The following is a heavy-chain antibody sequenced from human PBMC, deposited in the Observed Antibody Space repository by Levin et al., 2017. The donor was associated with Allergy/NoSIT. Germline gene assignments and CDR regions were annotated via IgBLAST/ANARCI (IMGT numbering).Heavy chain of an antibody. CDR2: ITGTSGTT. V-gene: IGHV3-23*01. D-gene: IGHD2-21*01. CDR3: AKSDCDEGVCVHGAY. CDR1: GFTFSNYA. J-gene: IGHJ4*02. Sequence: PGGSLRLSCAASGFTFSNYAMNWVRQAPGKGLEWVSVITGTSGTTYYLDSVKGRFTTSRDNSKNTLYLQMDSLRAEDTAIYYCAKSDCDEGVCVHGAYWGQGTLVTVSP.